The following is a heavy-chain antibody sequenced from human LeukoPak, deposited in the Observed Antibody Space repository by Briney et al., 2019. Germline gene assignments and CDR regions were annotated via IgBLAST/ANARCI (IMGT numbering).Heavy chain of an antibody. CDR1: GFTFSYYY. V-gene: IGHV3-11*01. CDR3: ARDRWTYCSSTSCLNHYYYYGMDV. Sequence: PGGSLRLSCAASGFTFSYYYMSWIRPAPGEGVGWGSFISSSGSTIYYADSVKGRFTISRDNAKNSLYLQMNSLRAEDTAVYYCARDRWTYCSSTSCLNHYYYYGMDVWGQGTTVTVSS. D-gene: IGHD2-2*01. CDR2: ISSSGSTI. J-gene: IGHJ6*02.